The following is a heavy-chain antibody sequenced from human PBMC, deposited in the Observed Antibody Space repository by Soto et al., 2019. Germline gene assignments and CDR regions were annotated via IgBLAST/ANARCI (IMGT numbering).Heavy chain of an antibody. Sequence: ASVKVSCKASGYTFTSYAMHWVRQAPGQRLEWMGWINAGNGNTKYSQKFQGRVTITRDTSASTAYMELSSLRSEDTAVYYCARDGSSWPRYYYGMDVWGQGTTVTVS. J-gene: IGHJ6*02. D-gene: IGHD6-13*01. CDR1: GYTFTSYA. V-gene: IGHV1-3*01. CDR2: INAGNGNT. CDR3: ARDGSSWPRYYYGMDV.